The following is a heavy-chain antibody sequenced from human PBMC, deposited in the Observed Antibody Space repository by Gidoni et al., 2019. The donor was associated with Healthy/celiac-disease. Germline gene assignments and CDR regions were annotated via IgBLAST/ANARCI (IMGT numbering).Heavy chain of an antibody. CDR1: GGSFSGYY. Sequence: QVQLQQWGAGLLKPSETLSLTCAVYGGSFSGYYWSWIRQPPGKGLEWIGEINHSGSTNYNPSLKSRVTISVDTSKNQFSLKLSSGTAADTAVYYCARARPRIAVAGYYFDYWGQGTLVAVSS. V-gene: IGHV4-34*01. CDR3: ARARPRIAVAGYYFDY. J-gene: IGHJ4*02. D-gene: IGHD6-19*01. CDR2: INHSGST.